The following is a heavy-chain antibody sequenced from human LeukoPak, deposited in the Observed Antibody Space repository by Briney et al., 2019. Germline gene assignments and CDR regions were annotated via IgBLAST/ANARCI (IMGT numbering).Heavy chain of an antibody. CDR2: IKSKTDGGTT. J-gene: IGHJ6*03. CDR1: GFTFSNAW. Sequence: PGGSLRPSCAASGFTFSNAWMSWVRQAPGKGLEWVGRIKSKTDGGTTDYAAPVKGRFTISRDDSKNTLYLQMNSLKTEDTAVYYCTTVGPYDYVWGSYRYPTYYYYYYMDVWGKGTTVTVSS. V-gene: IGHV3-15*01. D-gene: IGHD3-16*02. CDR3: TTVGPYDYVWGSYRYPTYYYYYYMDV.